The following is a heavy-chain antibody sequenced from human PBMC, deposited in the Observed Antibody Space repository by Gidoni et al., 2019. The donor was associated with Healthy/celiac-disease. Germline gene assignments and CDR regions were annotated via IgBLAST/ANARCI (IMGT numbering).Heavy chain of an antibody. V-gene: IGHV4-34*01. CDR1: GGSFSGYY. CDR2: INHSGST. CDR3: ARFKDIVAIDY. J-gene: IGHJ4*02. Sequence: QVQLQQWGAGLLKPSETLSLTCAVYGGSFSGYYWSWIRQPPGKGLEWIGEINHSGSTNYNPSLKSRVTISVDTSKNQFSLKLSSVTAADTAVYYCARFKDIVAIDYWGQGTLVTVSS. D-gene: IGHD5-12*01.